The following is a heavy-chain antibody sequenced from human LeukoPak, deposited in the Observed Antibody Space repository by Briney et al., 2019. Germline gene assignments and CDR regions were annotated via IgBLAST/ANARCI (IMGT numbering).Heavy chain of an antibody. CDR1: GGSISSSTYY. D-gene: IGHD5-12*01. CDR2: IYYSVST. J-gene: IGHJ3*01. V-gene: IGHV4-39*01. Sequence: SETLSLTCTVSGGSISSSTYYWGWIRQPPGKGLEWIASIYYSVSTYYKPPLKSRVTISADTSKNQFSLKLSSVTAADTAVYYCARHKAASSGGYVGAFNFWGQGTMVTVSS. CDR3: ARHKAASSGGYVGAFNF.